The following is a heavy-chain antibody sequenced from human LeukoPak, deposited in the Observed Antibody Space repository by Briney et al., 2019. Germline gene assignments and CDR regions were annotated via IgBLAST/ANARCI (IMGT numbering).Heavy chain of an antibody. CDR1: GGSISSGGYY. Sequence: PSETLSLTCTVSGGSISSGGYYWSWIRQHPGKGLEWIGYIYYSGSTYYNPSLKSRVTISVDTSKNQLSLKLSSVTAADTAVYYCARASPGRQQLVWWFDPWGQGTLVTVSS. CDR2: IYYSGST. V-gene: IGHV4-31*03. CDR3: ARASPGRQQLVWWFDP. D-gene: IGHD6-13*01. J-gene: IGHJ5*02.